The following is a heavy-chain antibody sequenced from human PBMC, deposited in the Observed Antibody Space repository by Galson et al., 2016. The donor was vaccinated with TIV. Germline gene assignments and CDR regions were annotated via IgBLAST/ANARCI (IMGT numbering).Heavy chain of an antibody. J-gene: IGHJ6*02. Sequence: SVKVSCKASGGTFSSFVVTWVRQAPGQGLEWMGGIIPLFGEAHYAQKFQGRVTISADESTSTVYMERRSLRSGDTAVHYCAKCRNTAMDTYYYYYGLDVWGQGTTVTVSS. CDR1: GGTFSSFV. CDR2: IIPLFGEA. V-gene: IGHV1-69*13. D-gene: IGHD5-18*01. CDR3: AKCRNTAMDTYYYYYGLDV.